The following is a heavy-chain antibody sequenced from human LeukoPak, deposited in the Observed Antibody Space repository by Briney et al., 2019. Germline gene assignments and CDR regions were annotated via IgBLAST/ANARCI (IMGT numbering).Heavy chain of an antibody. Sequence: GGSLRLSCAASGFTFISYSMNWVRQAPGKGLEWVSYISSSSSTIYYADSVKGRFTISRDDAKNLLYLDMNSLRAEDTAVYYCARGHTAVTRHFDFWGQGTLVTVSS. CDR3: ARGHTAVTRHFDF. D-gene: IGHD4-17*01. CDR1: GFTFISYS. V-gene: IGHV3-48*04. CDR2: ISSSSSTI. J-gene: IGHJ4*02.